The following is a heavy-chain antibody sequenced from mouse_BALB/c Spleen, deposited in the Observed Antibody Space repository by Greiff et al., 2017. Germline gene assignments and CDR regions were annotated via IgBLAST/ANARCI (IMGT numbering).Heavy chain of an antibody. CDR2: ISSGGGST. CDR3: ADGAMDY. Sequence: EVNVVESGGGLVKPGGSLKLSCAASGFAFSSYDMSWVRQTPEKRLEWVAYISSGGGSTYYPDTVKGRFTISRDNAKNTLYLQMSSLKSEDTAMYYCADGAMDYWGQGTSVTVSS. J-gene: IGHJ4*01. V-gene: IGHV5-12-1*01. CDR1: GFAFSSYD.